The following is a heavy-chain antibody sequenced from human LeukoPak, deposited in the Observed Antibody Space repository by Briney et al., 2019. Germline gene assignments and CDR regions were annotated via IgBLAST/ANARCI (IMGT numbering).Heavy chain of an antibody. Sequence: ASVKVSCKASGGAFSSYAISWVRQAPGQGLEWMGGIIPIFGTANYAQKFQGRVTITADESTSTAYMEPSSLRSEDTAVYYCAREGEYYDSSGYLGDYFDYWGQGTLVTVSS. CDR1: GGAFSSYA. J-gene: IGHJ4*02. CDR2: IIPIFGTA. CDR3: AREGEYYDSSGYLGDYFDY. D-gene: IGHD3-22*01. V-gene: IGHV1-69*01.